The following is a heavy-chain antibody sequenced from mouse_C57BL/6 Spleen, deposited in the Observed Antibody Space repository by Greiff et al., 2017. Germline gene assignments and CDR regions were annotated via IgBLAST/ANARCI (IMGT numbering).Heavy chain of an antibody. D-gene: IGHD1-1*01. V-gene: IGHV1-18*01. Sequence: VQLQQSGPELVKPGASVKIPCKASGYTFTDYNMDWVKQSHGKSLEWIGDINPNNGGTIYNQKFKGKATLTVDKSSSTAYMELRSLTSEDTAVYYGARSPFITTVVPFDYWGQGATLTVSS. CDR3: ARSPFITTVVPFDY. CDR1: GYTFTDYN. J-gene: IGHJ2*01. CDR2: INPNNGGT.